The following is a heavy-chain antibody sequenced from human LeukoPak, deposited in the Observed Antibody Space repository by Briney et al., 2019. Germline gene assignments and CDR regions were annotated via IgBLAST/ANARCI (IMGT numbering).Heavy chain of an antibody. V-gene: IGHV3-11*04. CDR3: ARELGSGSYLNWFDP. CDR1: GFTFSDNY. J-gene: IGHJ5*02. CDR2: ISSSGSTI. Sequence: GGSLRLSCAASGFTFSDNYMSWIRQAPGKGLEWVSYISSSGSTIYYADSVKGRFTISRDNAKNSLYLQMNSLRAEDTAVYYCARELGSGSYLNWFDPWGQGTLVTVSS. D-gene: IGHD3-10*01.